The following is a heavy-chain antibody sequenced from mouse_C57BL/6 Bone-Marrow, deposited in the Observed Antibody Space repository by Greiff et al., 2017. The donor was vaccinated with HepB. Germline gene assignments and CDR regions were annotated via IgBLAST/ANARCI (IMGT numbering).Heavy chain of an antibody. Sequence: VQRVESGPGLVAPSQSLSITCTVSGFSLTSYGVHWVRQPPGKGLEWLVVIWSDGSTTYNSALKSRLSISKDNSKSQVFLKMNSLQTDDTAMYYCARHGDSSGYGYAMDYWGQGTSVTVSS. CDR3: ARHGDSSGYGYAMDY. J-gene: IGHJ4*01. CDR1: GFSLTSYG. CDR2: IWSDGST. V-gene: IGHV2-6-1*01. D-gene: IGHD3-2*02.